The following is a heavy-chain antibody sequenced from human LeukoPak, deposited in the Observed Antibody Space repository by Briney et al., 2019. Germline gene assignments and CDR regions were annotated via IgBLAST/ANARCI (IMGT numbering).Heavy chain of an antibody. V-gene: IGHV3-48*04. J-gene: IGHJ3*02. D-gene: IGHD5-18*01. Sequence: GGSLRLSCGASGITFSSYSMNWVRQAPGKGLEWVSYISSSGSTKYYADSVKGRFTISRDNAKKSLYLQMNSLRAEETAVYYCARDRIQLWADAFDIWGQGTLVTVSS. CDR2: ISSSGSTK. CDR1: GITFSSYS. CDR3: ARDRIQLWADAFDI.